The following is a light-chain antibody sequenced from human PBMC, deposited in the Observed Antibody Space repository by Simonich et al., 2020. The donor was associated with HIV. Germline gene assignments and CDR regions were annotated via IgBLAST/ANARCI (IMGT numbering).Light chain of an antibody. V-gene: IGKV1-12*01. CDR1: QSSSRW. CDR3: QQANSFPRT. Sequence: DIQMTQSPSSVSASVGDRVPVTCRASQSSSRWLAWYQQKPGKAPKLLIYDASSLQSGVPSRFSGSGSGTDFTLTINHLQPEDFSTYYCQQANSFPRTFGQGTKVEIK. CDR2: DAS. J-gene: IGKJ1*01.